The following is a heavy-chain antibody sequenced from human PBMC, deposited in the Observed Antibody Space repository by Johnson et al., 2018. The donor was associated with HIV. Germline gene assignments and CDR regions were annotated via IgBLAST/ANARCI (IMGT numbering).Heavy chain of an antibody. V-gene: IGHV3-30*02. CDR1: GFNFGAYG. J-gene: IGHJ3*02. CDR3: AKGGLWFGEYHAFGI. Sequence: QVQLVESGGGEVQPGGSLRLSCVASGFNFGAYGMNWVRQAPGKGLEWVAFIRYDGNRRDYADSVNGRFSVSRDNSKNTLYLEMNSLRAEDTAGYYCAKGGLWFGEYHAFGIWGQGTMVTVSS. CDR2: IRYDGNRR. D-gene: IGHD3-10*01.